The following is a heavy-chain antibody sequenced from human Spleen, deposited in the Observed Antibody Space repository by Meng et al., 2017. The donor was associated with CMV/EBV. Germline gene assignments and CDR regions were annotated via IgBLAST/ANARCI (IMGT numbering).Heavy chain of an antibody. V-gene: IGHV3-21*01. CDR1: GFTFSSYN. CDR2: ISSSSS. D-gene: IGHD3-3*01. J-gene: IGHJ3*02. Sequence: GESLKISCAASGFTFSSYNMNWVRQAPGKGLEWVSSISSSSSYADSVKGRFTISRDNAKNSLYLQMNSLRAEDTALYYCVSSNFWSGYYIDVFNIWGQGTMVTVSS. CDR3: VSSNFWSGYYIDVFNI.